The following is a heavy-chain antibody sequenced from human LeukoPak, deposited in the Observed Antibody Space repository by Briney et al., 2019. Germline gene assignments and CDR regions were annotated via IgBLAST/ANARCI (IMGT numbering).Heavy chain of an antibody. V-gene: IGHV3-30*18. Sequence: PGGFLRLSCAASGFIFSTYGMHWVRQAPGKGLEWVAVISYDGSNKYYADSVRGRFTISRDNSKNTLYLQMNSLRDEDTAVYYCAKDQSYYYASGSNYNWFDPWGQGTLVTVSS. CDR2: ISYDGSNK. CDR3: AKDQSYYYASGSNYNWFDP. J-gene: IGHJ5*02. CDR1: GFIFSTYG. D-gene: IGHD3-10*01.